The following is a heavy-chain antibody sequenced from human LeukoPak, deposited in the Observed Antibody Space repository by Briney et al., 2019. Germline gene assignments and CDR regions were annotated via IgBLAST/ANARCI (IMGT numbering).Heavy chain of an antibody. V-gene: IGHV4-61*02. CDR3: AKAQRFLEWLTYFDY. CDR2: IYTSGST. CDR1: GGSISSGSYY. D-gene: IGHD3-3*01. Sequence: SETLSLTCTVSGGSISSGSYYWSWIRQPAGKGLEWIGRIYTSGSTNYNPSLKSRVTISVDTSKNQFSLKLSSVTAADTAVYYCAKAQRFLEWLTYFDYWGQGTLVTVSS. J-gene: IGHJ4*02.